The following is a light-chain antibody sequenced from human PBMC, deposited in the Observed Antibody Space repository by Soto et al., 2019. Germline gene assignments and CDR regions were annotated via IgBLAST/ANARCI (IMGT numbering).Light chain of an antibody. CDR3: QQSGSSFYT. J-gene: IGKJ2*01. CDR2: GAS. Sequence: EIVLTQSPGTLSLSPGERATLSCRASQSVSSAYLAWYQQIPGQAPRLLIYGASSRATGIPDRFSGSGSGTDFNLTIRGLAPEDFAVYYCQQSGSSFYTLGQGTKLAIK. V-gene: IGKV3-20*01. CDR1: QSVSSAY.